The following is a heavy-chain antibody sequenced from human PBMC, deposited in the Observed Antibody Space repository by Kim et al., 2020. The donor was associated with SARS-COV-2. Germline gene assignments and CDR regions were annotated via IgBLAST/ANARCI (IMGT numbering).Heavy chain of an antibody. CDR2: TRYKSKWYN. J-gene: IGHJ3*01. CDR3: ARDPEAHAFDV. CDR1: GDSVSTNSAA. Sequence: SQTLSLTCVISGDSVSTNSAAWHWIRQSPSRGLEWLGRTRYKSKWYNDYARSVRGRITINSDASKNLFPLQLDSVIPEDAAIYFCARDPEAHAFDVWGQGTVVTVSS. V-gene: IGHV6-1*01.